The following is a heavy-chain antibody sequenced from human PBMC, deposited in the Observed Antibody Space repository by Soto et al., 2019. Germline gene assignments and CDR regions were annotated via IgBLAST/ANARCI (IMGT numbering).Heavy chain of an antibody. Sequence: EVQLLESGGGLVPPGGSLKLSCAASGFTFRIHGMSWVRQAPGKGPEWISTINSNAVTTHYADSVKGRFTISRDNSRNTLDLHVGSLRAEDTATYYCVAWVSAHFDFWGQGTLVAVSS. CDR1: GFTFRIHG. CDR3: VAWVSAHFDF. D-gene: IGHD2-8*01. V-gene: IGHV3-23*01. CDR2: INSNAVTT. J-gene: IGHJ4*02.